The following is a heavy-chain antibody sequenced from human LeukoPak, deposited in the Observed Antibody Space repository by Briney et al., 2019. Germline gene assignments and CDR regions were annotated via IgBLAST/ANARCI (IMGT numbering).Heavy chain of an antibody. CDR2: ISGSGGST. CDR1: GFTFSSYA. J-gene: IGHJ4*02. V-gene: IGHV3-23*01. Sequence: GGSLRLSCAASGFTFSSYAMSWVRQAPGKGLEWVSAISGSGGSTYYADSVKGRFTISRDNSKNTLYLQMNSLRAEDTAVYYCAKGARYSSSWPTGYYFDYWGQGTLVTVSS. CDR3: AKGARYSSSWPTGYYFDY. D-gene: IGHD6-13*01.